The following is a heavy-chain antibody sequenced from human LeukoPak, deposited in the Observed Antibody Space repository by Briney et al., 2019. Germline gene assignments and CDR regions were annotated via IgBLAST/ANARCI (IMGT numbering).Heavy chain of an antibody. V-gene: IGHV1-46*01. CDR2: INPSGGST. CDR3: ARDLWVDSSGYNDAFDI. CDR1: GYTFTSYY. D-gene: IGHD3-22*01. Sequence: ASVTVSFKASGYTFTSYYMHWVRQAPGQGLEWMGIINPSGGSTSYEQKFQGRVTMTRDMSTSTVYMELSSLRSEDTAVYYCARDLWVDSSGYNDAFDIWGQGTMVTVSS. J-gene: IGHJ3*02.